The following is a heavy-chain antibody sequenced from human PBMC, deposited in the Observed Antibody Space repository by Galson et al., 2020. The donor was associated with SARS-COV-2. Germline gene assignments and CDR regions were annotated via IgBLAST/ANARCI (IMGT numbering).Heavy chain of an antibody. D-gene: IGHD3-10*01. J-gene: IGHJ4*02. V-gene: IGHV1-2*02. CDR3: ARDANYYGSGSYLFDY. CDR1: GYTFTGSY. CDR2: INPNSGTT. Sequence: ASVNVSCKASGYTFTGSYIHWVRQAPGQGLEWVAWINPNSGTTNFALKFLGRVTMTRDTSISTVYMELSSMRSDDTAVYYCARDANYYGSGSYLFDYWGQGTLVTVSS.